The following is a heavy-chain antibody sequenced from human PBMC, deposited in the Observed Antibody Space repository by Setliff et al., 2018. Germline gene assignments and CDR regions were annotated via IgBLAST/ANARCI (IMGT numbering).Heavy chain of an antibody. CDR2: ISAYNGNT. CDR3: ARAVGYCSGGSCYKGDDY. V-gene: IGHV1-18*01. J-gene: IGHJ4*02. CDR1: GYTFTSYG. Sequence: ASVKVSCKASGYTFTSYGISWVRQAPGQGLEWMGWISAYNGNTNYAQKLQGRVTMTPDTSTNTAYMEVRSLGSDDTAMYYCARAVGYCSGGSCYKGDDYWGQGTLVTV. D-gene: IGHD2-15*01.